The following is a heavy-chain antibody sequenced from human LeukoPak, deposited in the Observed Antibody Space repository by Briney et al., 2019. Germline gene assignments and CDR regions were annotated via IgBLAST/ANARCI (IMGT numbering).Heavy chain of an antibody. CDR2: ITSGGGTT. Sequence: PGGSLRLSCAASGFTFSNYAMGWGRQAPGKALEWVSAITSGGGTTYYAGSVKGRFTISRDNSKNTLYLQMNSLRAEDTAVYYCARDPPRAAWVFDYWGQGTLVSVSS. CDR3: ARDPPRAAWVFDY. V-gene: IGHV3-23*01. J-gene: IGHJ4*02. CDR1: GFTFSNYA. D-gene: IGHD6-25*01.